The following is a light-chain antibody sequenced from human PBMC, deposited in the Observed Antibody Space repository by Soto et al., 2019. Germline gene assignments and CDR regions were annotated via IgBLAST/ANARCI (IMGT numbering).Light chain of an antibody. CDR1: QSVDTS. Sequence: EVVLTQSPATMSLSPGERATLSCRASQSVDTSLAWYQQRPGQAPRLLIYDASNRATAIPARFSGSGSGTDFTLTISSLEPEDFALSFCQHRTSWPPTFGPGTKVDIK. CDR2: DAS. V-gene: IGKV3-11*01. CDR3: QHRTSWPPT. J-gene: IGKJ3*01.